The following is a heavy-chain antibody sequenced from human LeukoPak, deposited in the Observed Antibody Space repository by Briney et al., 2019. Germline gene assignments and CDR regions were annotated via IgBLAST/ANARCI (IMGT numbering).Heavy chain of an antibody. CDR1: GFSFSSRG. Sequence: PGGSLRLSCAASGFSFSSRGMHWVRQAPGKGLEWVAVISYDGSNKYYADSVKGRFTISRDNSKNTLYLQMNSLRAEDTAVYYCAKDKLFEVAATPHYYYGMDVWGQGTTVTVSS. CDR3: AKDKLFEVAATPHYYYGMDV. J-gene: IGHJ6*02. D-gene: IGHD2-15*01. V-gene: IGHV3-30*18. CDR2: ISYDGSNK.